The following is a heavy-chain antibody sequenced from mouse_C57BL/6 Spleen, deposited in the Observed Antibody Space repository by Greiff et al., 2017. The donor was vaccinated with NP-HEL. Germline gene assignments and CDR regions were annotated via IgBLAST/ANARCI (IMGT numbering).Heavy chain of an antibody. CDR1: GYTFTSYW. CDR3: ARRDLLLRLYYFDD. D-gene: IGHD1-1*01. CDR2: IDPSDSYT. V-gene: IGHV1-50*01. J-gene: IGHJ2*01. Sequence: QVQLQQPGAELVKPGASVKLSCKASGYTFTSYWMQWVKQRPGQGLEWIGEIDPSDSYTNYNQKFKGKATLTVDTSSSTAYMQLSSLTSEDSAVEYCARRDLLLRLYYFDDWGKGTTLTVSS.